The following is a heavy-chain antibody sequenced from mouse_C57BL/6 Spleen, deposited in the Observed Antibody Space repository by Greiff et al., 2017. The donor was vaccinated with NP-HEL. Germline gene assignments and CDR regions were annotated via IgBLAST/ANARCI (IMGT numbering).Heavy chain of an antibody. CDR3: ARGVRRRGYYFDY. Sequence: QVQLQQSGAELMKPGASVKLSCTATGYTFTGYWIEWVKQRTEHGLEWIGEILPGSGSTNYNEKFKGKATFTADTSSNTAYMQLSSLTTEDSAIYYCARGVRRRGYYFDYWGQGTTLTVAS. CDR1: GYTFTGYW. V-gene: IGHV1-9*01. D-gene: IGHD2-14*01. J-gene: IGHJ2*01. CDR2: ILPGSGST.